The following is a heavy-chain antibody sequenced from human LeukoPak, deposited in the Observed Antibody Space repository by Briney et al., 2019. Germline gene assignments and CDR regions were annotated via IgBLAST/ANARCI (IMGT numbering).Heavy chain of an antibody. CDR2: INPSGGST. V-gene: IGHV1-46*01. J-gene: IGHJ6*03. CDR1: GYTFTSYY. D-gene: IGHD4-17*01. Sequence: ASVKVSCKASGYTFTSYYMHWVRQAPGQGLEWMGIINPSGGSTSYAQKFQGRVTMTRDTSTSTVYMELSSLRSEDTAVYYCARDDGYYYYYYYMDVWGKGTTVTVSS. CDR3: ARDDGYYYYYYYMDV.